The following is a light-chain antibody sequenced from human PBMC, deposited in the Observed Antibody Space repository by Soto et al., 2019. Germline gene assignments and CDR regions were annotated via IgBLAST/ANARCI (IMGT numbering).Light chain of an antibody. Sequence: QSVLTQPASVSGSPGQSITISCTGTSSDIGAYKYVSWYQQHPGRAPKLMIFDVTNRPSGVSNRFSGSKSGNTASLTISGLQADDEADYYCSSYTISSTFVFGTGTKVTV. J-gene: IGLJ1*01. CDR3: SSYTISSTFV. CDR1: SSDIGAYKY. V-gene: IGLV2-14*03. CDR2: DVT.